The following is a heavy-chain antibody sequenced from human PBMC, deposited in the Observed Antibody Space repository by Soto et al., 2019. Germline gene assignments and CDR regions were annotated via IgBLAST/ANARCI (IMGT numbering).Heavy chain of an antibody. D-gene: IGHD2-21*02. CDR3: ARGTDCGGDCLNSNWFDP. V-gene: IGHV1-69*13. Sequence: SVKVSCKASGGTFSSYAISWVRQAPGQGLEWMGGIIPIFGTANYAQKFQGRVTITADESTSTAYMELSSLRSEDTAVYYCARGTDCGGDCLNSNWFDPWGQGTLVTV. CDR2: IIPIFGTA. J-gene: IGHJ5*02. CDR1: GGTFSSYA.